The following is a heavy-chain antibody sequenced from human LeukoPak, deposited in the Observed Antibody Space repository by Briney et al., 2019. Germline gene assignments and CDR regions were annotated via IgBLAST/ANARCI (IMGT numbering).Heavy chain of an antibody. J-gene: IGHJ4*02. Sequence: PGGSLRLSCAASGFTFSTYSMNWVRQAPGKGLEWVSSISSTSKYIYYADSVKGRFTISRDDAKNSLYLQMNSLRAEDTAVYYCAKDPRPGIAAAGSPRGGDYWGQGTLVTVSS. CDR3: AKDPRPGIAAAGSPRGGDY. V-gene: IGHV3-21*04. CDR1: GFTFSTYS. CDR2: ISSTSKYI. D-gene: IGHD6-13*01.